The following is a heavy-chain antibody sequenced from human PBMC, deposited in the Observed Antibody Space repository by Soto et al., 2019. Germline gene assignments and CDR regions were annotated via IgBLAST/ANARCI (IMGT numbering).Heavy chain of an antibody. J-gene: IGHJ6*02. Sequence: GASVKVSCKASGGTFSSYAISWGRQAPGQGLEWMGGIIPIFGTANYAQKFQGRVTITADESTSTAYMELSSLRSEDTAVYYCARAGYGDYHYYGMDVWGQGTTVTVSS. CDR3: ARAGYGDYHYYGMDV. CDR1: GGTFSSYA. V-gene: IGHV1-69*13. CDR2: IIPIFGTA. D-gene: IGHD4-17*01.